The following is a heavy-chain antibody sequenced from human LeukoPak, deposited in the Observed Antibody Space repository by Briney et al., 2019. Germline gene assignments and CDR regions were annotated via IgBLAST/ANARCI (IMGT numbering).Heavy chain of an antibody. CDR3: ARNRRGYNWNYPPGY. D-gene: IGHD1-7*01. CDR2: ISGSGGST. V-gene: IGHV3-23*01. Sequence: QSGGSLRLSCAASGFTFSSYAMSWVRQAPGKGLEWVSAISGSGGSTYYADSVKGRFTISRDNSKNTLYLQMNSLRAEDTAVYYCARNRRGYNWNYPPGYWGQGTLVTVSS. J-gene: IGHJ4*02. CDR1: GFTFSSYA.